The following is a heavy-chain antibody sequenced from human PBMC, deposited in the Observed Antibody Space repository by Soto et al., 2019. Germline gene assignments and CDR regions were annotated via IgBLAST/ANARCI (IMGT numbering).Heavy chain of an antibody. Sequence: PSETLSLTCAVSGGSIISSNWWSWVRQPPGKGLEWIGEIYHSGSTNYNPSLKSRVTISVDKSKNQFSLKLSSVTAADTAVYYCARDQLWFGDFNTWGMDVWGQGTTVTVSS. CDR3: ARDQLWFGDFNTWGMDV. J-gene: IGHJ6*02. D-gene: IGHD3-10*01. CDR2: IYHSGST. CDR1: GGSIISSNW. V-gene: IGHV4-4*02.